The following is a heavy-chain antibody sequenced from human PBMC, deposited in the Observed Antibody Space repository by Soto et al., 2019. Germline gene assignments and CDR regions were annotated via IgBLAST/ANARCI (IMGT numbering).Heavy chain of an antibody. J-gene: IGHJ4*02. V-gene: IGHV3-30*18. D-gene: IGHD5-12*01. CDR1: GFTFSSYG. CDR2: ISYDGSNK. Sequence: GGSLRLSCAASGFTFSSYGMHWVRQAPGKGLEWVAVISYDGSNKYYADSVKGRFTISRDNSKNTLYLQMNSLRAEDTAVYYCAKDLGGYSGYDYFDYWGQGTLVTVSS. CDR3: AKDLGGYSGYDYFDY.